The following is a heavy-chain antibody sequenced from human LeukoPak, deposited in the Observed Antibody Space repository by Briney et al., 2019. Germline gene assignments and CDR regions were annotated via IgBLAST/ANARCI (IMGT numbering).Heavy chain of an antibody. D-gene: IGHD3-10*01. V-gene: IGHV4-4*07. Sequence: PSETLSLTCTVSGGSISSYYWSWIRQPAGKGLEWIGRIYTSGSTNYNPSLKSRVTMSVDTSKNQFSLKLSSVTAADTAVYYCARFYGSGSRTIFDYWGQGTLVTVSS. CDR2: IYTSGST. CDR1: GGSISSYY. CDR3: ARFYGSGSRTIFDY. J-gene: IGHJ4*02.